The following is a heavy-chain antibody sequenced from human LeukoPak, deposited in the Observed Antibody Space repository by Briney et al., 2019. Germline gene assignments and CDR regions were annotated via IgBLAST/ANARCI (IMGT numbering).Heavy chain of an antibody. CDR3: ARGPRPYDSSGYYYY. D-gene: IGHD3-22*01. J-gene: IGHJ4*02. CDR2: IYYSGST. CDR1: GGSISSSSYY. Sequence: SETLSLTCTVSGGSISSSSYYWGWIRQPPGKGLEWIGYIYYSGSTNYNPSLKSRVTISVDTSRNQFSLKLSSVTAADTAVYYCARGPRPYDSSGYYYYWGQGTLVTVSS. V-gene: IGHV4-61*05.